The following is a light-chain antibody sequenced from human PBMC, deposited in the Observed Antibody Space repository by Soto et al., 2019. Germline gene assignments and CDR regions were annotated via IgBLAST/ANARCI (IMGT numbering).Light chain of an antibody. CDR3: ETWDRNSRV. V-gene: IGLV4-60*02. CDR2: VEGDGSD. Sequence: QSVLTQSSSASASLGSSVKLTCTLSSRHSSYIIACHQQQPGKAPRYLMKVEGDGSDIKGSGVPDRFSGSSSGADRYLTISNLQFEDEADYYCETWDRNSRVFGGGTKLTVL. CDR1: SRHSSYI. J-gene: IGLJ3*02.